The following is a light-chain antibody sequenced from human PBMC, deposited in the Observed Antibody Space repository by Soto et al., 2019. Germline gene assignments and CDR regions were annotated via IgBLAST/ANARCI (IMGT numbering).Light chain of an antibody. V-gene: IGKV3-20*01. CDR2: GAS. Sequence: EVVLTHSPGTLSLSPGERATLSCSASQSVAANYLAWYQQKRGQAPRLLIYGASSRATGIPDRFSGSGSGTDFTLTISRLEPEDFSVYYCHQYGTAPLTFGPGTKVDIK. CDR1: QSVAANY. J-gene: IGKJ3*01. CDR3: HQYGTAPLT.